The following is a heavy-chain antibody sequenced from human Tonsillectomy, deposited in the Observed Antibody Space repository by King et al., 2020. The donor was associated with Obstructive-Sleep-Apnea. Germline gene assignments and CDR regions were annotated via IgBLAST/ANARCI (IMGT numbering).Heavy chain of an antibody. CDR2: ISYAGSNK. CDR3: AKARPPYGSGSHPPEY. Sequence: QLVQSGGGVVQPGRSLRLSCAASGFTFSSYGMHWVRQAPGKGLERVAVISYAGSNKYYTDSVKGRFPIPSNNSKNTLYLQINSLRAEDTAVHYCAKARPPYGSGSHPPEYWGQGTLVTVSS. D-gene: IGHD3-10*01. V-gene: IGHV3-30*18. CDR1: GFTFSSYG. J-gene: IGHJ4*02.